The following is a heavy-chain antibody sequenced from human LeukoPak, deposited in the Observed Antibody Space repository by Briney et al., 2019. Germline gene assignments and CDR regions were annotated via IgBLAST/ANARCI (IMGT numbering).Heavy chain of an antibody. Sequence: ASVKVSCKASGYTFTSYYMHWVRQAPGQGLEWMGIINPSGGSTSYAQKFQGGVTMTRDTSTSTVYMELSSLRSEDTAVYYCARPSRDGYNYDAFDIWGQGTMVTVSS. D-gene: IGHD5-24*01. CDR3: ARPSRDGYNYDAFDI. CDR2: INPSGGST. J-gene: IGHJ3*02. V-gene: IGHV1-46*01. CDR1: GYTFTSYY.